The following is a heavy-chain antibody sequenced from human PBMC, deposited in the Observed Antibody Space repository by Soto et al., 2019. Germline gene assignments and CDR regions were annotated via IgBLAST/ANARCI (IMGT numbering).Heavy chain of an antibody. CDR3: AKDAVYNDGLWLMDH. J-gene: IGHJ4*02. D-gene: IGHD2-21*01. CDR2: IYGNGGGI. CDR1: GLPHSSFA. Sequence: EVQLLGSGGGLVQPGGSLRLSCTASGLPHSSFAMMWVRQAPGKGLECVSGIYGNGGGIEYADSVKGRFTISRDNSKNTVYLQMSDLRAYDTAVYYCAKDAVYNDGLWLMDHWGQGTQVTVSS. V-gene: IGHV3-23*01.